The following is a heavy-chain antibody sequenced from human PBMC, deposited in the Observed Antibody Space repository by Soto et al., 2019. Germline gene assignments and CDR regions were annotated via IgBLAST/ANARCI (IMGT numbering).Heavy chain of an antibody. CDR2: ISYSEST. CDR1: GGSISSRCYY. D-gene: IGHD4-17*01. Sequence: SETLSLTCTVCGGSISSRCYYCSWIRQFPGKGLEWIGYISYSESTDYNPSLKSRVTISADTSKNQFSLKLSSVTDADTAVYYCEGGHDYANIGYWGQGAQVTVSS. V-gene: IGHV4-31*03. J-gene: IGHJ4*02. CDR3: EGGHDYANIGY.